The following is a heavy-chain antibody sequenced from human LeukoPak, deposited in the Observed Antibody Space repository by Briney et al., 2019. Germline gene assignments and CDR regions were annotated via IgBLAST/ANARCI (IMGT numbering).Heavy chain of an antibody. J-gene: IGHJ4*02. CDR1: GFTFTSSA. Sequence: GASVKVSCKASGFTFTSSAVQWVRQARGQRLEWIGWIVVGSGNTNYAQKFQERVTITRDMSTSTAYMELSSLRSEDTAVYYCAAAPYYYDSSALHYFDYWGQGTLVTVSS. V-gene: IGHV1-58*01. D-gene: IGHD3-22*01. CDR3: AAAPYYYDSSALHYFDY. CDR2: IVVGSGNT.